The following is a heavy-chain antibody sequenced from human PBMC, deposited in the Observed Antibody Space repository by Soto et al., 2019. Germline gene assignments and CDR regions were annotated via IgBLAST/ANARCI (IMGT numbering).Heavy chain of an antibody. J-gene: IGHJ4*02. CDR2: IYWDDDK. CDR3: AHSLWLGELLLDFDY. CDR1: GFSPSTRGVG. Sequence: FCPTLVNPTQTLTLTCTFSGFSPSTRGVGVGWIRQPPGMALDLFALIYWDDDKRYSPSLKSRLTITKDTSKNQVVLTMTNMDPVDTAIFYFAHSLWLGELLLDFDYWGKGTLVTVSS. V-gene: IGHV2-5*02. D-gene: IGHD3-10*01.